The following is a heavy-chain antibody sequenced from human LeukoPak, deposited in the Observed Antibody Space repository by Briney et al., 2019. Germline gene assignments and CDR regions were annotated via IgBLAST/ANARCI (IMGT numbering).Heavy chain of an antibody. CDR3: ATTYHYDSSGYLWDS. CDR2: ISGSGGST. Sequence: HPGGSLRLSCAASGFTFSSYAMSWVRQAPGKGLEWVSAISGSGGSTYYADSVKGRFTISRDNSKNTLYLQMNSLRAEDTAVYYCATTYHYDSSGYLWDSWGQGTLVTVSS. D-gene: IGHD3-22*01. V-gene: IGHV3-23*01. J-gene: IGHJ4*02. CDR1: GFTFSSYA.